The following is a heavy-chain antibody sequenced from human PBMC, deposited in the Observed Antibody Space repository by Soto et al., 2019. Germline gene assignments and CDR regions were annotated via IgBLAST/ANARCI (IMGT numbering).Heavy chain of an antibody. CDR3: ARRSRRDGYKDFFDN. CDR1: GGAFSSCT. J-gene: IGHJ4*02. Sequence: QVQLVQSGAEVKKPGSSVKVSCKASGGAFSSCTFNWVRQAPGQGLEWMGGIIPVLDTANYAQKFQGRVTXXADDSTSTVYMELSSLGSQDTAVYHCARRSRRDGYKDFFDNWGQGTLVTVSS. D-gene: IGHD5-12*01. CDR2: IIPVLDTA. V-gene: IGHV1-69*16.